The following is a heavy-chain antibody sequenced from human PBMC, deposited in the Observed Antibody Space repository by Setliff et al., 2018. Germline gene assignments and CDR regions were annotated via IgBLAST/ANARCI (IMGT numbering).Heavy chain of an antibody. CDR3: ARGPSFWSGDYMDV. CDR2: INGGNGNT. CDR1: GYSFSTYA. V-gene: IGHV1-3*01. J-gene: IGHJ6*03. D-gene: IGHD3-3*01. Sequence: ASVKVSCKASGYSFSTYAMHWVRQAPGQRLEWMGWINGGNGNTKYSQKFQGRVTMTTDTSTSTAYMELRSLRSDDTAVYYCARGPSFWSGDYMDVWGKGTTVTVSS.